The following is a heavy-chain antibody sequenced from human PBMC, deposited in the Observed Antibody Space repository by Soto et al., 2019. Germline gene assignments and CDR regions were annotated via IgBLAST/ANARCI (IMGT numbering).Heavy chain of an antibody. Sequence: QVQLQESGPGLVKPSETLSLTCTVSGGSVSSGSYYWSWIRQPPGKGLEWIGYIYYSGSTNYNPSPKSRVTISVDTSKNQFSLKLSSVTAADTAVYYCARDGRDYYWDFWGQGTLVTVSS. CDR3: ARDGRDYYWDF. CDR2: IYYSGST. V-gene: IGHV4-61*01. CDR1: GGSVSSGSYY. D-gene: IGHD3-22*01. J-gene: IGHJ4*02.